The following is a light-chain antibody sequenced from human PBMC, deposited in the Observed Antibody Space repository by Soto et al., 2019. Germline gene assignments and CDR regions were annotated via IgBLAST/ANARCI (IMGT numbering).Light chain of an antibody. CDR2: GNN. J-gene: IGLJ2*01. CDR1: GSSIGTNT. CDR3: AAWDGSLNNVL. Sequence: SMLTQPPSASETPGQRVTISCSGSGSSIGTNTVNWYRQLPGTAPKLLIYGNNQRPSGVPDRFSGSKSGTSASLAISGLQSEDEAEYYCAAWDGSLNNVLFGGGTK. V-gene: IGLV1-44*01.